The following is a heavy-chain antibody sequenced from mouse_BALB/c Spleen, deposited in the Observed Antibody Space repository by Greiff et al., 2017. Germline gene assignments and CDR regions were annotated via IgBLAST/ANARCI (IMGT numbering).Heavy chain of an antibody. J-gene: IGHJ3*01. V-gene: IGHV1-9*01. CDR3: TRGGFAY. Sequence: QVQLQQSGAELMKPGASVKISCKATGYTFSSYWIEWVKQRPGHGLEWIGEILPGSGGTNFNEKFKSKATLTVDKSSSTAYMQLSSLTSEDSAVYYCTRGGFAYWGQGTLVTVSA. CDR2: ILPGSGGT. CDR1: GYTFSSYW.